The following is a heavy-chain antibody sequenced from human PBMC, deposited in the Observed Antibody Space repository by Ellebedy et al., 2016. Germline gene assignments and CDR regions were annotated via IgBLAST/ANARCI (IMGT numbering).Heavy chain of an antibody. D-gene: IGHD3-22*01. Sequence: GESLKISCQGSGYSFTSYWIGWVRQMPGKGLEWMGIIYPGDSDTRYSPSFQGQVTISADKSISTAYVQWSSLKASDTAMYYCARQRYFDSSGYYDYWGQGTLVTVSS. CDR2: IYPGDSDT. V-gene: IGHV5-51*01. CDR1: GYSFTSYW. CDR3: ARQRYFDSSGYYDY. J-gene: IGHJ4*02.